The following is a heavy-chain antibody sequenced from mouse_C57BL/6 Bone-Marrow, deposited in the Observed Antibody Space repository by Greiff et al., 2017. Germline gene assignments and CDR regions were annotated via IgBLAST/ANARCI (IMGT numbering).Heavy chain of an antibody. D-gene: IGHD4-1*01. J-gene: IGHJ3*01. CDR3: ARPGSFSWFAY. CDR1: GYTFTSYW. CDR2: IDPSDGYT. V-gene: IGHV1-50*01. Sequence: QVQLQQPGAELVKPGASVKLSCKASGYTFTSYWMQWVKQRPGQGLEWIGEIDPSDGYTNYNQKFKGKATLTVDTSSSTAYMQLSSLTSEDSAVYYCARPGSFSWFAYWGQGTLVTVSA.